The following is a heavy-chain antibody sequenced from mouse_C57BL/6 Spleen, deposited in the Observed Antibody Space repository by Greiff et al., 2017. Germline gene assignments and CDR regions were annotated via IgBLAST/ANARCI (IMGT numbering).Heavy chain of an antibody. D-gene: IGHD1-1*02. V-gene: IGHV1-26*01. J-gene: IGHJ2*01. CDR2: INPNNGGT. CDR1: GYTLTDYY. CDR3: ARWCYYFDY. Sequence: EVQLQQSGPELVKPGASVKISCKASGYTLTDYYMNWVKQSHGKSLEWIGDINPNNGGTSYNQKFKGKATLTVDKSSSTSYMELRSLTSEDSAVYYCARWCYYFDYWGQGTTLTVSS.